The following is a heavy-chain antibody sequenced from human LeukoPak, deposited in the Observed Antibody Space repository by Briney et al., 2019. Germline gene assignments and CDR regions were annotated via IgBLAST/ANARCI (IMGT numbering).Heavy chain of an antibody. CDR1: GFTFSSYG. V-gene: IGHV3-30*18. D-gene: IGHD3-10*02. CDR3: AELGITMIGGV. Sequence: EGSLRLSCAASGFTFSSYGMHWVHQAPGKGLEWVAVISYDGSNKYYADSVKGRFTISRDNSKNTLYLQMNSLRAEDTAVYYCAELGITMIGGVWGKGTTVTISS. J-gene: IGHJ6*04. CDR2: ISYDGSNK.